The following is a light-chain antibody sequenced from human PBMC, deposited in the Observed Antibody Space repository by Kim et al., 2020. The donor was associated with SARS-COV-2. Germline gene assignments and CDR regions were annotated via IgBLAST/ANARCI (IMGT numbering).Light chain of an antibody. CDR2: GNT. J-gene: IGLJ3*02. V-gene: IGLV1-40*01. CDR1: SSNIGAGYN. CDR3: QSYDSNLSAWV. Sequence: QSVLTQPPSVSGAPGQRVTISCTGSSSNIGAGYNVHWYQHLPGTAPKLLIYGNTNRPSGVPDRFSGSKSGTSASLAITGLQAEDEADYYCQSYDSNLSAWVFGGGTKVTVL.